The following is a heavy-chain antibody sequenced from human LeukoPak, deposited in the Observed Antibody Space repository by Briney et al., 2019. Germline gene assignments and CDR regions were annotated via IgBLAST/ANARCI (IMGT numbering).Heavy chain of an antibody. CDR2: IYYNGNT. J-gene: IGHJ6*02. D-gene: IGHD3-16*01. CDR1: DGSINSYY. CDR3: ARATDDEFYLYYGMDV. Sequence: SETLSLTCSVSDGSINSYYWNWIRRPPGKGLEWIGYIYYNGNTNYSPSLKSRITMSVDTSKNQFSLQLRSMTAADTAVYFCARATDDEFYLYYGMDVWGQGTTVTVSS. V-gene: IGHV4-59*12.